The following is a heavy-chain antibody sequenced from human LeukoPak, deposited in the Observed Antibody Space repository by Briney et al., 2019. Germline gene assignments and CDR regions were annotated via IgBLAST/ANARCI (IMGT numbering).Heavy chain of an antibody. J-gene: IGHJ4*02. V-gene: IGHV1-8*01. CDR1: GYTFTSYD. Sequence: ASVKVSCKASGYTFTSYDINWVRQATGQGVEWMGWMNPNSGNTGYAQKFQGRVTMTRNTSISTAYMELSSLRSEDTAVYYCARLYVWGSYRRFDYWGQGTLVTVSS. CDR2: MNPNSGNT. CDR3: ARLYVWGSYRRFDY. D-gene: IGHD3-16*02.